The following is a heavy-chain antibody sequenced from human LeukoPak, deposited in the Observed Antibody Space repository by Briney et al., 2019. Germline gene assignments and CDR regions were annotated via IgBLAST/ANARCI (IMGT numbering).Heavy chain of an antibody. D-gene: IGHD3-16*02. CDR1: GFIFSSYL. CDR3: ARIIGAFGTYRYDS. Sequence: GGSLRLSCEVSGFIFSSYLMSWVCQAPGKGLEWVGNINQEGSERNHGDSVNGRFTISRDNAENSLYLQMNSLRAEDTAVYYCARIIGAFGTYRYDSWGQGTLVSVSS. J-gene: IGHJ4*02. CDR2: INQEGSER. V-gene: IGHV3-7*01.